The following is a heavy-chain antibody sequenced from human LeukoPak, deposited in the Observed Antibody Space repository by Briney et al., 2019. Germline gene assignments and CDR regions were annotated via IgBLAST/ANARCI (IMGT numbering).Heavy chain of an antibody. CDR3: ARVNAYNFDY. J-gene: IGHJ4*02. V-gene: IGHV1-2*02. D-gene: IGHD5-24*01. CDR1: GYTFTGYH. CDR2: INPNSGDT. Sequence: ASVKVSFKASGYTFTGYHVHWVRQAPGQGLEWMGWINPNSGDTNYAQKFQGRVTMTSDTSVSTAYMELSSLTSDDTAIYYCARVNAYNFDYWGQGTLVAVSS.